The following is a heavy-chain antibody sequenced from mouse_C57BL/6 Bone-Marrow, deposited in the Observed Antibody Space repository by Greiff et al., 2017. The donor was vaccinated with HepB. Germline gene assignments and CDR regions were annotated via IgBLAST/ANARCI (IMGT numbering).Heavy chain of an antibody. CDR3: THGSHWYFDV. D-gene: IGHD1-1*01. J-gene: IGHJ1*03. CDR2: IDPENGDT. CDR1: GFNIKDDY. Sequence: EVQGVESGAELVRPGASVKLSCTASGFNIKDDYMHWVKQRPEQGLEWIGWIDPENGDTEYASKFQGKATITADTSSNTAYLQLSSLTSEDTAVYYCTHGSHWYFDVWGTGTTVTVSS. V-gene: IGHV14-4*01.